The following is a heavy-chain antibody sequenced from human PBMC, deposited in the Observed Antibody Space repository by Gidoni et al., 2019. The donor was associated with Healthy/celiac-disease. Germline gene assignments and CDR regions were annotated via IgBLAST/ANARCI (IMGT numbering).Heavy chain of an antibody. J-gene: IGHJ4*02. CDR1: GYSFTSYW. Sequence: EVQLVQSGAEVKQPGESLRISCKDSGYSFTSYWISWVRQRPGKGLEWRGRIDPSDSYTNYSPSFQGHVTISADKSISTAYLQWSSLKASDTAMYYCARRPVAGPDYWGQGTLVTVSS. D-gene: IGHD6-19*01. V-gene: IGHV5-10-1*03. CDR2: IDPSDSYT. CDR3: ARRPVAGPDY.